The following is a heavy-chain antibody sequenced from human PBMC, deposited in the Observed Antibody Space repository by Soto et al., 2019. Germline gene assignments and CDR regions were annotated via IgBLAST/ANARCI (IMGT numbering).Heavy chain of an antibody. CDR3: ARWGWNDYVWGSYRCNRYYYYGMEV. Sequence: SETLSLTCAVYGGSFSGYYWSWIRQPPGKGLEWIGEINHSGSTNYNPSLKSRVTISVDTSKNQFSLKLSSVTAADTAVYYCARWGWNDYVWGSYRCNRYYYYGMEVWGQGTTVTVSS. CDR2: INHSGST. CDR1: GGSFSGYY. D-gene: IGHD3-16*02. V-gene: IGHV4-34*01. J-gene: IGHJ6*02.